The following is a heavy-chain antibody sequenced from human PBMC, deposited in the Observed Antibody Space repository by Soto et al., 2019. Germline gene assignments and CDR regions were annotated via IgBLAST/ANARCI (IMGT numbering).Heavy chain of an antibody. Sequence: GGSLRLSCAASGFTFSDYHMSWIRQAPGKGLEWVSYISSSSSNINYADSVKGRFTISRDNAKNSLYLQMNSLRAEDTAVYYCARGTPAYYCYGLDVWGQGTTVTVSS. CDR3: ARGTPAYYCYGLDV. J-gene: IGHJ6*02. CDR1: GFTFSDYH. CDR2: ISSSSSNI. V-gene: IGHV3-11*06.